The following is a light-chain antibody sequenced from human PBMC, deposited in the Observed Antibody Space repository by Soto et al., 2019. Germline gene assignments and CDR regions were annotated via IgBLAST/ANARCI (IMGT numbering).Light chain of an antibody. J-gene: IGKJ1*01. Sequence: DIQMTQSPSTLSASVGDRVTITCRASQFISSWLAWYQQKPGKAPKLLIYKASSLESGVPSRFSGSGSGTEFTLSISSLQPDDFATYYCQQYSIYPWTLGQGTKVEIK. CDR1: QFISSW. CDR3: QQYSIYPWT. V-gene: IGKV1-5*03. CDR2: KAS.